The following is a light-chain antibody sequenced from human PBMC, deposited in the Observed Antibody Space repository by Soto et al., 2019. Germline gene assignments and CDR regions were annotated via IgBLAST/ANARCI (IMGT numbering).Light chain of an antibody. CDR1: QSVSNNY. J-gene: IGKJ1*01. V-gene: IGKV3-20*01. Sequence: EIVLTQSPGTLSLSPGERATLSCRASQSVSNNYLAWYQQKPDQAPRLLIYGASNRATGIPDRFSGSGSGTAFTLTISRLAPEDFAVYYCQQYGSSGTFGQGTKVEIK. CDR3: QQYGSSGT. CDR2: GAS.